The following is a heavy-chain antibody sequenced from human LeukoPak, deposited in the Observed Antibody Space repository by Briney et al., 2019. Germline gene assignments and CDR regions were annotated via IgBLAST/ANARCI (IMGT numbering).Heavy chain of an antibody. V-gene: IGHV3-48*03. CDR2: ISSTGITK. CDR1: GFTFSNFG. Sequence: ETGGGLVRPGGSLRLSCAASGFTFSNFGLNWVRQAPGKGLQWVSFISSTGITKYYADSVRGRFTISRDNAKNSLYLQMNSLRAEDTAVYYCARDQGPGIAVAGIPFDYWGQGTLVTVSS. J-gene: IGHJ4*02. D-gene: IGHD6-19*01. CDR3: ARDQGPGIAVAGIPFDY.